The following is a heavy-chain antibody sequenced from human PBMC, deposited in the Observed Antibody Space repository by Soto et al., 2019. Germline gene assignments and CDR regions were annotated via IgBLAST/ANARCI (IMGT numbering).Heavy chain of an antibody. Sequence: SETLSLTCTVSGDSISSSDYYWSWIRQHPGKGLEWIGYIYYSGSTYYNPSLKSRVSISVDTSKNQFSLKLSSVTAADTAVYYCARENISAACDGYHWFDPWGQGTLVTVSS. V-gene: IGHV4-31*03. D-gene: IGHD6-13*01. CDR2: IYYSGST. CDR1: GDSISSSDYY. CDR3: ARENISAACDGYHWFDP. J-gene: IGHJ5*02.